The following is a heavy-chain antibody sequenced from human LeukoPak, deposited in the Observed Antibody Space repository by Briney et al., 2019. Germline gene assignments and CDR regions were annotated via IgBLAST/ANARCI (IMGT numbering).Heavy chain of an antibody. V-gene: IGHV4-34*01. D-gene: IGHD1-1*01. CDR1: GGSFSGYY. CDR3: ARGSANWNPFDY. Sequence: SQTLSLTCAVYGGSFSGYYWSWIRHPPGKGLEWIGEINHSGSTNYNPSLKSRVTISVDTSKNQFSLKLSSVTAADTAVYYCARGSANWNPFDYWGQGTLVTVSS. J-gene: IGHJ4*02. CDR2: INHSGST.